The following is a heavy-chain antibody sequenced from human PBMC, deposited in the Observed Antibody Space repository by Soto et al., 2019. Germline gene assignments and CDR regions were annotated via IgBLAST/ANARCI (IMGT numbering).Heavy chain of an antibody. D-gene: IGHD2-21*01. J-gene: IGHJ6*02. CDR3: ARDSGGDIHYYYGMDV. CDR2: ISYDGSNK. CDR1: GFTFSSYA. Sequence: QVQLVESGGGVVQPGRSLRLSCAASGFTFSSYAMHWVRQAPGKGLEWVAVISYDGSNKYYADSVKGRFTISRDNSKNTLYLQMISLRAEDTAVYYCARDSGGDIHYYYGMDVWGQGTTVTVSS. V-gene: IGHV3-30-3*01.